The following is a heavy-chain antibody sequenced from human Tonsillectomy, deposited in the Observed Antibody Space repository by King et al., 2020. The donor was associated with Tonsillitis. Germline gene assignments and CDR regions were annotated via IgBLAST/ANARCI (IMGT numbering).Heavy chain of an antibody. CDR1: GFTFNSYS. D-gene: IGHD3-9*01. V-gene: IGHV3-21*01. J-gene: IGHJ4*02. CDR3: ARSQEDILTGYSLDYFDC. Sequence: VQLVESGGGLVKPGGSLRLSCAASGFTFNSYSMNWVRQAPGKALEWVSSISTSNSYIYYTDSVRGRFTISRDNAKNSLYLQMNSLRAEDTAVYYCARSQEDILTGYSLDYFDCWGQGTLVTVSS. CDR2: ISTSNSYI.